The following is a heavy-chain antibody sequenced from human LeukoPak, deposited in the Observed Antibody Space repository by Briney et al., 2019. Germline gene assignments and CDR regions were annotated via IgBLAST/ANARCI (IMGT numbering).Heavy chain of an antibody. Sequence: GASLKLSCKVSGYTLTELSMHWVRQAPGKGLEWMGGFDPEDGETIYAQKFQGRVTMTEDTSTDTAYMELSSLRSEDTAVYYCATGVEDASDSDAFDIWGQGTMVTVSS. CDR1: GYTLTELS. J-gene: IGHJ3*02. CDR2: FDPEDGET. V-gene: IGHV1-24*01. CDR3: ATGVEDASDSDAFDI. D-gene: IGHD3-22*01.